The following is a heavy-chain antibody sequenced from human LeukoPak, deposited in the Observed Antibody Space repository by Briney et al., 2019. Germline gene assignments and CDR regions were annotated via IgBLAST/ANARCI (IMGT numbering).Heavy chain of an antibody. CDR1: GGSFSGCY. J-gene: IGHJ4*02. CDR2: INHSGST. V-gene: IGHV4-34*01. D-gene: IGHD3-10*01. Sequence: SETLSLTCAVYGGSFSGCYWSWIRQPPGKGLEWIGEINHSGSTNYNPSLKSRVTISVDTSKNQFSLKLSSVTAADTAVYYCARPERTYYYGSGSIDYWGQGTLVTVSS. CDR3: ARPERTYYYGSGSIDY.